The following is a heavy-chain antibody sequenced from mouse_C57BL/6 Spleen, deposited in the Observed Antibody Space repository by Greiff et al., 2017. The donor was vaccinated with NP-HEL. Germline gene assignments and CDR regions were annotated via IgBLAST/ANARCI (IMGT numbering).Heavy chain of an antibody. J-gene: IGHJ4*01. V-gene: IGHV3-6*01. CDR2: ISYDGSN. CDR3: ARDEPGYAMDY. Sequence: EVKLQESGPGLVKPSQSLSLTCSVTGYSITSGYYWNWIRQFPGNKLEWMGYISYDGSNNYNPSLKNRISITRDTSKNQFFLKLNSVTTEDTATYYCARDEPGYAMDYWGQGTSVTVSS. CDR1: GYSITSGYY.